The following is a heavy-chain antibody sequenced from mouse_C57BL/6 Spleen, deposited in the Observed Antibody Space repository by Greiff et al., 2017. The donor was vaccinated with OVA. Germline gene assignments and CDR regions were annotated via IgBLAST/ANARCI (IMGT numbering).Heavy chain of an antibody. CDR3: ARNGNYFDY. V-gene: IGHV1-69*01. Sequence: QVQLKQPGAELVMPGASVKLSCKASGYTFTSYWMHWVKQRPGQGLEWIGEIDPSDSYTNYNQKFKGKSTLTVDESSSTAYMQLSSLTSEDSAVYYCARNGNYFDYWGQGTTLTVSS. J-gene: IGHJ2*01. D-gene: IGHD2-1*01. CDR2: IDPSDSYT. CDR1: GYTFTSYW.